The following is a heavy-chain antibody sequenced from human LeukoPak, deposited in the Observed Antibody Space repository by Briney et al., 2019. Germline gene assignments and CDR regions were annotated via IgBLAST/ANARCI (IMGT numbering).Heavy chain of an antibody. J-gene: IGHJ6*02. V-gene: IGHV3-53*01. Sequence: GGSLRLSCAASGFTVSSNYMSWVRQAPGKGLEWVSVIYSGGSTYHADSVKGRFTISRDNSRNTLYLQMNSLRAEDTAVYYCARDPAGAPSDILTGYGGYGMDVWGQGTTVTVSS. CDR3: ARDPAGAPSDILTGYGGYGMDV. D-gene: IGHD3-9*01. CDR2: IYSGGST. CDR1: GFTVSSNY.